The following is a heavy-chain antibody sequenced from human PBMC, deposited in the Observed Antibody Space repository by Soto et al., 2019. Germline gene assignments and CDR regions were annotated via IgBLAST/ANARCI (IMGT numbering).Heavy chain of an antibody. Sequence: GGSLRLSCVASGLTFSRHAMSWVRQAPGKGLEWVSTINPDGANTHYADSVQGRFIISRDNSRNTVDLYMNSLRADDTATYFCVSWVSAHFDYWGQGTVVTVSS. CDR1: GLTFSRHA. V-gene: IGHV3-23*01. CDR3: VSWVSAHFDY. D-gene: IGHD2-8*01. CDR2: INPDGANT. J-gene: IGHJ4*02.